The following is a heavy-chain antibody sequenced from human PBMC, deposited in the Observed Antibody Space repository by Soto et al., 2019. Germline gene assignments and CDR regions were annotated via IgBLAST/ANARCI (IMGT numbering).Heavy chain of an antibody. CDR2: IKQDGSEK. Sequence: GGSLRLSCAASGFTFSSYWMSWVRQAPGKGLEWVANIKQDGSEKYYVDSVKGRFTISRDNAKNSLYLQMNSLRAEDTAVHYCASVSGGGDGTNDFDYWGQGTLVTVSS. J-gene: IGHJ4*02. D-gene: IGHD7-27*01. CDR1: GFTFSSYW. CDR3: ASVSGGGDGTNDFDY. V-gene: IGHV3-7*05.